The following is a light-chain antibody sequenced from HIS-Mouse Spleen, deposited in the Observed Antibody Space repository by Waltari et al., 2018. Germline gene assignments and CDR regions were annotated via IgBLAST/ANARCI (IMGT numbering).Light chain of an antibody. CDR1: SSDVGSYNP. CDR2: EVS. V-gene: IGLV2-18*02. Sequence: QSALTQPPSVSGSPGQSVTISCTGTSSDVGSYNPVSWDQQPPGTAPKLMIYEVSNRPSGVPDRFSGSKSGNTASLTISGLQAEDEADYYCSSYTSSSTVFGTGTKVTVL. J-gene: IGLJ1*01. CDR3: SSYTSSSTV.